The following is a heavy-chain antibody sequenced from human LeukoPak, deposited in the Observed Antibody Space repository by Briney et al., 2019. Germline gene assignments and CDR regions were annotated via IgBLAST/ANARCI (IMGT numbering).Heavy chain of an antibody. V-gene: IGHV3-23*01. J-gene: IGHJ6*03. Sequence: GGSLRLSCAASGFTFSSYAMSWVRQAPGKGLEWVSAISGSGGSTYYADSVKGRFTISRDNSKNTLYLQMNSLRSEDTAVYYCAKGPYSDFWSGYYPSNYYMDVWGKGTTVTVSS. CDR1: GFTFSSYA. CDR3: AKGPYSDFWSGYYPSNYYMDV. D-gene: IGHD3-3*01. CDR2: ISGSGGST.